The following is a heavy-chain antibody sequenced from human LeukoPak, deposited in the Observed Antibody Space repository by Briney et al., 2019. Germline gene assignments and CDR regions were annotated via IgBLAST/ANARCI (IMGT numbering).Heavy chain of an antibody. CDR1: GSTFSSYS. V-gene: IGHV3-48*01. Sequence: GGSLRLSCAAPGSTFSSYSMNWVRQAPGKGLEWVSYISSSSTIYYADSVKGRFTISRDNAKNSLYLQMNSLRAEDTAVYYCARSGTTSYYYYYMDVWGKGTTVTVSS. CDR2: ISSSSTI. CDR3: ARSGTTSYYYYYMDV. J-gene: IGHJ6*03. D-gene: IGHD1-7*01.